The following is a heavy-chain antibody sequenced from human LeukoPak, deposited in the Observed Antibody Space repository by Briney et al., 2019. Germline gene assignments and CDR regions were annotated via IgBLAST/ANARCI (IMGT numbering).Heavy chain of an antibody. V-gene: IGHV3-23*01. J-gene: IGHJ4*02. CDR3: AKTQGYYYDSSGPLDY. Sequence: GGSLRLSCAASGFTFSSYAMSWVRQAPGKGLEWVSAISGSGGSTYYADSVKGRFTISRDNSKNTLYLQMNSLRAEDTAVYYCAKTQGYYYDSSGPLDYWGQGTLVTVSS. CDR2: ISGSGGST. D-gene: IGHD3-22*01. CDR1: GFTFSSYA.